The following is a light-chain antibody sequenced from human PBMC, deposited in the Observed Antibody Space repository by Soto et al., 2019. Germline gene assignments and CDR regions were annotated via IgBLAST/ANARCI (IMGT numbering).Light chain of an antibody. CDR2: DAS. J-gene: IGKJ1*01. CDR1: QSVSGW. Sequence: DIQMTQSPSTLSSSLGDTVTVTCLASQSVSGWLAWYQQKPGEAPKLLVYDASALPRGVPSRFRGSGSGTKFTPTIASLQPDDFVTYYCQQYNSYSRTFGQGTKVDIK. CDR3: QQYNSYSRT. V-gene: IGKV1-5*01.